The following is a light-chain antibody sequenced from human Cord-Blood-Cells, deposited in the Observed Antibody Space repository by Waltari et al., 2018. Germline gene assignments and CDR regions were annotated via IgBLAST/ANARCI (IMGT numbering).Light chain of an antibody. CDR2: DVS. J-gene: IGLJ1*01. CDR1: SSDVGGYSY. V-gene: IGLV2-11*01. Sequence: QSALTQPRSVSGSPGQSGTISCTGTSSDVGGYSYVPWYQQHPGKAPKLMIYDVSKRPSGVPDRFSGSKSGNTASLTISGLQAEDEADYYCCSYAGSYTYVFGTGTKVTVL. CDR3: CSYAGSYTYV.